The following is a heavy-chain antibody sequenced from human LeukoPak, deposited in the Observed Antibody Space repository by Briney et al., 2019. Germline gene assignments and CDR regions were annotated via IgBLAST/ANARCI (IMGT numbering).Heavy chain of an antibody. Sequence: PSETLSLTCTVSGGSISTYYWTWIRQPPGKGLEWIGCVYYSGNTNYNPSLKSRVTISLDTSRIQFSLILSSVTAADTAVYYCARRARATAGGDYFDYWGQGTLVTVSS. CDR3: ARRARATAGGDYFDY. D-gene: IGHD6-13*01. V-gene: IGHV4-59*08. CDR1: GGSISTYY. J-gene: IGHJ4*02. CDR2: VYYSGNT.